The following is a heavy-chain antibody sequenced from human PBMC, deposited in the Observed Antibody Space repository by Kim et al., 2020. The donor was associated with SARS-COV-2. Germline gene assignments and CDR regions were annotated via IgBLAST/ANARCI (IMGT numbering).Heavy chain of an antibody. Sequence: GGSLRLSCATSGFTFSAYDMNWVRRAPGKGLEWLSFITKSSTTIYYADSVKGRFTISRDNAKNSLYLQMNSLRDEDTALYYCVRDRTGGAFDIWGQG. CDR3: VRDRTGGAFDI. CDR2: ITKSSTTI. CDR1: GFTFSAYD. D-gene: IGHD3-16*01. V-gene: IGHV3-48*02. J-gene: IGHJ3*02.